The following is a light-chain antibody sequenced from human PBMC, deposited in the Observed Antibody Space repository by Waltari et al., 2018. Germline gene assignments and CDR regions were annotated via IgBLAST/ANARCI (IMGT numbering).Light chain of an antibody. CDR1: SGSVSSTSY. Sequence: QTVVTQEPSLSVSPRGTVTLTCALSSGSVSSTSYASWYQQTPGQAPRTLVYKINNRSSGVPDRFSGSMLGNKAALTITGAQAEDESDYYCVLYMGSGIWVFGGGTKLTVL. V-gene: IGLV8-61*01. CDR2: KIN. CDR3: VLYMGSGIWV. J-gene: IGLJ3*02.